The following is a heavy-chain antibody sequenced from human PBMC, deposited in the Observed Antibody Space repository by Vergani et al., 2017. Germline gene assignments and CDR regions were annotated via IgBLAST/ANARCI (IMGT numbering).Heavy chain of an antibody. V-gene: IGHV3-30*03. J-gene: IGHJ1*01. CDR2: ISYDGTQK. Sequence: QVHLVESGGGVVQPGRSLRLSCVVSGFTSSYYGMHCVRQAPGKGLEGVAVISYDGTQKYYADSVKGRFTISRDNSKSTLYLQMNSLRTEDTAVYYCATKSCGTPGCQIGYFREWGQGTLVTVSS. CDR1: GFTSSYYG. D-gene: IGHD1-1*01. CDR3: ATKSCGTPGCQIGYFRE.